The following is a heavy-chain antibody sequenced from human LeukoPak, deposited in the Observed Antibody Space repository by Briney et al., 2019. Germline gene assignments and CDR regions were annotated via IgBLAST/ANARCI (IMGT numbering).Heavy chain of an antibody. V-gene: IGHV4-59*11. Sequence: SETLSLTCTVSGGSISSHYWSWIRRPPGKGLEWIGYIYYSGSTNYNPSLKSRVTISVDTSKNQFSLKLSSVTAADTAVYYCARTDTRSLTPFDYWGQGTLVTVSS. CDR1: GGSISSHY. J-gene: IGHJ4*02. CDR3: ARTDTRSLTPFDY. CDR2: IYYSGST. D-gene: IGHD1-14*01.